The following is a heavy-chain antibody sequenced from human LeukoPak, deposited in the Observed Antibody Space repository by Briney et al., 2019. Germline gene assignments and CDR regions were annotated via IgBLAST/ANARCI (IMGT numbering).Heavy chain of an antibody. D-gene: IGHD2-15*01. Sequence: GGSLRLSCAASGFTVSSNYMSWVRQAPGKGLEWVSVIYSGGSTYYADSVKGRFTISRDNSKNTLYLQMNSLRAEDTAVYYCARVLVTATSLTYDGFDMWGQGTMVTVSS. CDR3: ARVLVTATSLTYDGFDM. V-gene: IGHV3-66*01. CDR2: IYSGGST. J-gene: IGHJ3*02. CDR1: GFTVSSNY.